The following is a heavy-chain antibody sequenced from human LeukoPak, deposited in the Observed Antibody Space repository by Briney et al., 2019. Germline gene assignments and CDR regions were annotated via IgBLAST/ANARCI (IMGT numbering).Heavy chain of an antibody. D-gene: IGHD3-16*02. CDR3: AKLHDYVWGSYRSDAFDI. J-gene: IGHJ3*02. CDR2: INPNSGGT. CDR1: AYTFTGYY. V-gene: IGHV1-2*02. Sequence: ASVKVSCKASAYTFTGYYIHWVRQAPGQGLECMGWINPNSGGTNYAQKFQGRVTMTRDTSISTAYMELSRLRSDDTAVYYCAKLHDYVWGSYRSDAFDIWGQGTMVTVSS.